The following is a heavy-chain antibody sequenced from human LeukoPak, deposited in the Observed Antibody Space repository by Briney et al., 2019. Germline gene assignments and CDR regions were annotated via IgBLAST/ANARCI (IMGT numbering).Heavy chain of an antibody. V-gene: IGHV3-33*06. Sequence: GGSLRLSCAASGFTFSSYGMHWVRQAPGKGLEWVAVIWYDGSNKYYADSVKGRFTISRDNSKNTLYLQMNSLRAEDTAVYYCAKDSEYSSGWYAPRELNYWGQGTLVTVSS. CDR3: AKDSEYSSGWYAPRELNY. CDR1: GFTFSSYG. CDR2: IWYDGSNK. J-gene: IGHJ4*02. D-gene: IGHD6-19*01.